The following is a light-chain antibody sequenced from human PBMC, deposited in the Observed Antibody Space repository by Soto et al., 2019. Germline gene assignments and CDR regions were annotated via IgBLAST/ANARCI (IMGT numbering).Light chain of an antibody. CDR2: KTS. V-gene: IGKV1-5*03. Sequence: DIQMTQSPSTLSASVGDGVTITCRASQSINNWLAWYQQKPGKAPKLLIYKTSNLESVVPSRFSGSGSGTEFSLTISSLQPDDFATDYCQQYKSFSLTFGGGTRVEVK. J-gene: IGKJ4*01. CDR1: QSINNW. CDR3: QQYKSFSLT.